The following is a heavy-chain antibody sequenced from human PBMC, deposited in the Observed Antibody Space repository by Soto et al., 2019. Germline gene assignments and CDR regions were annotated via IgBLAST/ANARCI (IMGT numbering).Heavy chain of an antibody. J-gene: IGHJ4*02. CDR3: AKDPVLAIVVVPAAAFDY. Sequence: PGGSLRLSCAASGFTFSSYAMSWARQAPGKGLELVSVISGSGGSTYYADSVKGRFTISRDNSKNTLYLQMNSLRAEDTAVYYCAKDPVLAIVVVPAAAFDYWGQGTLVTVSS. V-gene: IGHV3-23*01. CDR1: GFTFSSYA. D-gene: IGHD2-2*03. CDR2: ISGSGGST.